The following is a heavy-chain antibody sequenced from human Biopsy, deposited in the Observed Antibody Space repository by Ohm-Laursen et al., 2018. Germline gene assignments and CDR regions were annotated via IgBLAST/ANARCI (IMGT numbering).Heavy chain of an antibody. J-gene: IGHJ1*01. CDR1: GGTFSKYG. CDR3: ATKLTGYFHH. CDR2: SIPILGTG. Sequence: SSVKVSCNAPGGTFSKYGVNWVRQAPGQGLEWLGGSIPILGTGNYAPMFHGRVTVVADTSTSTATMELRSLRPDDTAVYYCATKLTGYFHHWGQGTLVIVSS. D-gene: IGHD3-9*01. V-gene: IGHV1-69*06.